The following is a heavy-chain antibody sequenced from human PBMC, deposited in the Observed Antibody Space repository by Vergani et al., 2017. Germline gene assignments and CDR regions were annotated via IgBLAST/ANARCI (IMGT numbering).Heavy chain of an antibody. CDR2: MNPNSGNT. CDR1: GYTFTSYD. Sequence: QVQLVQSGAEVKKPGASVKVSCKASGYTFTSYDINWVRQATGQGLEWMGWMNPNSGNTGYAQKFQGNVTITADESTSTAYMELSSLRSEDTAVYYCARLMTTVTDDWFDPWGQGTLVTVSS. CDR3: ARLMTTVTDDWFDP. D-gene: IGHD4-17*01. J-gene: IGHJ5*02. V-gene: IGHV1-8*01.